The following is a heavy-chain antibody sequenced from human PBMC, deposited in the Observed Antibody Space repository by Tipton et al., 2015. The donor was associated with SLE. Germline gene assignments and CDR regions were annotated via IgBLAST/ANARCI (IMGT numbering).Heavy chain of an antibody. D-gene: IGHD6-6*01. V-gene: IGHV4-34*01. CDR2: INHSGST. CDR3: AREGIAARGAFDY. J-gene: IGHJ4*02. Sequence: LRLSCAASGFTFSSYAMSWVRQAPGKGLEWIGEINHSGSTNYNPSLKSRVTISVDTSKNQFSLKLSSVTAADTAVYYCAREGIAARGAFDYWGQGTLVTVSS. CDR1: GFTFSSYA.